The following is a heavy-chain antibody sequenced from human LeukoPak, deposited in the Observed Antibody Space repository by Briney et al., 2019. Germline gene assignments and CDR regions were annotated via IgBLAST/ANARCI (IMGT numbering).Heavy chain of an antibody. CDR2: INHNGNVD. D-gene: IGHD3-16*01. CDR1: GFTFSSYW. V-gene: IGHV3-7*03. CDR3: ARGGGLDV. Sequence: GGSLRLSSAASGFTFSSYWMNWARQAPGKGLEWVASINHNGNVDYYVDSVKGRFTISRDNAKNSLYLQMSNLRAEDTAVYFCARGGGLDVWGQGATVTVSS. J-gene: IGHJ6*02.